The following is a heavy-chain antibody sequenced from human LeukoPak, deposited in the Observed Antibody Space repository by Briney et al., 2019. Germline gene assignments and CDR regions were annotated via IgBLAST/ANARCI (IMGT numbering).Heavy chain of an antibody. CDR2: IYHSGST. D-gene: IGHD2-2*01. CDR1: GGSISSGDYY. V-gene: IGHV4-30-2*01. Sequence: SETLSLTCTVSGGSISSGDYYWSWIRQPPGKGLEWIGNIYHSGSTYYNPSLKSRVTISVDMSKNQFSLKLSSVTAADTAVYYCAGGGRVPVAIAPDYWGQGTLVTVSS. CDR3: AGGGRVPVAIAPDY. J-gene: IGHJ4*02.